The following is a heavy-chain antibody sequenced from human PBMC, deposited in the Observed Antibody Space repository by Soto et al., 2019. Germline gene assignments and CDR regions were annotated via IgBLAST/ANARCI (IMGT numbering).Heavy chain of an antibody. CDR1: GFTFRSYA. CDR2: ISGSGSST. J-gene: IGHJ4*02. D-gene: IGHD2-2*01. V-gene: IGHV3-23*01. Sequence: EVQLLESGGGRIQPGGSLRLSCAASGFTFRSYAMNWVRQVPGKGLQWVSGISGSGSSTYYSDSVRGRFTISRDNSRNTLYLQMSSLRVEDTALYYCAKGDRNQPAVVDYWGQGTLVTVSS. CDR3: AKGDRNQPAVVDY.